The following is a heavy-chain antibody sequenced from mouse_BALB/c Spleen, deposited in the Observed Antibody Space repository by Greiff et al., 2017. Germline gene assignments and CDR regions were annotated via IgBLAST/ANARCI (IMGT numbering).Heavy chain of an antibody. Sequence: VQLQQSGPGLVQPSQSLSITCTVSGFSLTSYGVHWVRQSPGKGLEWLGVIWSGGSTDYNAAFISRLSISKDNSKSQVFFKMNSLQANDTAIYYCARNGGNYYDYDYAMDYWGQGTSVTVSS. CDR1: GFSLTSYG. V-gene: IGHV2-2*02. D-gene: IGHD2-4*01. CDR2: IWSGGST. CDR3: ARNGGNYYDYDYAMDY. J-gene: IGHJ4*01.